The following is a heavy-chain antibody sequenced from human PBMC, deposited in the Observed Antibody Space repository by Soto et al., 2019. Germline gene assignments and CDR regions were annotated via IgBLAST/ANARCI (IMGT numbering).Heavy chain of an antibody. J-gene: IGHJ6*02. V-gene: IGHV5-51*01. CDR2: IYPGDSDT. CDR1: GYSFTNYW. CDR3: AASIFYYGMDV. Sequence: GESLKISCKGSGYSFTNYWIGWVRQMPGKGPEWMGIIYPGDSDTKYNPSFQGQVTISADKSITTTYLQWSSLKASDTAIYYCAASIFYYGMDVWGQGTTVTVSS.